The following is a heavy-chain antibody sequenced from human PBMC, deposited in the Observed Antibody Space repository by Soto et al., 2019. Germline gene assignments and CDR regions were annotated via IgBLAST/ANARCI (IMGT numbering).Heavy chain of an antibody. V-gene: IGHV5-51*01. D-gene: IGHD3-22*01. Sequence: RESLKISRRGSGYDFNTNWFAWVRQLPGRGLEWVGILYPGNSDTRPLPSLQGHVTRSADVTVSTAFLQWRSLKTSDSGMYVCAGVPRDCNKTSCYYVEHWGQGTSVTVSS. CDR3: AGVPRDCNKTSCYYVEH. CDR1: GYDFNTNW. J-gene: IGHJ1*01. CDR2: LYPGNSDT.